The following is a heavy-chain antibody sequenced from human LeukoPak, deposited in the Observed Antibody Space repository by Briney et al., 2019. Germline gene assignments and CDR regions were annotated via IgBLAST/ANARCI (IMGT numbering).Heavy chain of an antibody. D-gene: IGHD5-24*01. CDR1: GFTFSSYG. CDR3: ARDSPPGRWLQLPYYYYYGMDV. CDR2: IWYDGSNK. J-gene: IGHJ6*02. V-gene: IGHV3-33*01. Sequence: PGGSLRLSCAASGFTFSSYGMHWVRQAPGKGLEWVAVIWYDGSNKYYADSMKGRFTISRDNSKNTLYLQMNSLRAEDTAVYYCARDSPPGRWLQLPYYYYYGMDVWGQGTTVTAS.